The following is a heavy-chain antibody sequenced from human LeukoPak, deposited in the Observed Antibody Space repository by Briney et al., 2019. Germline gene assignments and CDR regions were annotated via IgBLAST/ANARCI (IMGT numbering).Heavy chain of an antibody. CDR3: ARAQGGYDFWSGSPGEKQLWVPDYYYYGMDV. V-gene: IGHV1-46*01. CDR2: INPSGGST. D-gene: IGHD3-3*01. J-gene: IGHJ6*02. Sequence: ASVKVSCKASGYTFTSYYMHWVRQAPGQGLEWMGIINPSGGSTSYAQKFQGRVTITADESTSTVYMELSSLRSEDTAVYYCARAQGGYDFWSGSPGEKQLWVPDYYYYGMDVWGQGTTVTVSS. CDR1: GYTFTSYY.